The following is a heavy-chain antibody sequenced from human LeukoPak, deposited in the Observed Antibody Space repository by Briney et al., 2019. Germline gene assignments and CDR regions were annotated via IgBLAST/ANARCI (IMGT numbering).Heavy chain of an antibody. Sequence: GGSLRLSCAASGFTFSNAWMSWVRRAPGKGLEWVGRIKSKTDGGTTDYAAPVKGRFTISRDDSKNTLYLQMNSLKTEDTAVYYCTTGGGDAVRRNYYRQDWGQGTLVTVSS. CDR2: IKSKTDGGTT. CDR1: GFTFSNAW. V-gene: IGHV3-15*01. CDR3: TTGGGDAVRRNYYRQD. J-gene: IGHJ4*02. D-gene: IGHD1-26*01.